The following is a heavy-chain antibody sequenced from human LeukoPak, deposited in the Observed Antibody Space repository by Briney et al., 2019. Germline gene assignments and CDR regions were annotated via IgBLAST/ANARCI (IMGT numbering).Heavy chain of an antibody. D-gene: IGHD3-3*01. J-gene: IGHJ4*02. CDR2: IKSKTDGGTT. CDR1: GFTFSNAW. Sequence: GSLRLTCAASGFTFSNAWMIWVRQAPGKGLEWVGRIKSKTDGGTTDYAAPVKGRFTISRDDSKNTLYLQMNSLKTEDTAVYYCTTLYDFWSGVDYWGQGTLVTVSS. V-gene: IGHV3-15*01. CDR3: TTLYDFWSGVDY.